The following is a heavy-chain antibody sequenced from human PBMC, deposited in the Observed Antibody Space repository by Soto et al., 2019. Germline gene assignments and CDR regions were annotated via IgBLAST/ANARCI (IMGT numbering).Heavy chain of an antibody. Sequence: SLTCTVSGGSISNYYWSWIRQPPGKGLEWIAYFYYSGSSNYNPSLKSRVTISVDTSKNQFSLKLSSVTAADTAVYYCARSLVILAAMAGVYYYMYVRAKGTAVPVS. D-gene: IGHD2-2*01. CDR3: ARSLVILAAMAGVYYYMYV. CDR1: GGSISNYY. CDR2: FYYSGSS. J-gene: IGHJ6*03. V-gene: IGHV4-59*01.